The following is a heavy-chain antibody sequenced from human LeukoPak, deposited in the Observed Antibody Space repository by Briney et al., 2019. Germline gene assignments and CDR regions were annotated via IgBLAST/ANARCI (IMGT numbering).Heavy chain of an antibody. D-gene: IGHD7-27*01. V-gene: IGHV3-30*03. J-gene: IGHJ4*02. Sequence: GGSLRLSCAASGFTFSSYGMHWVRQAPRKGLEWVAVISFDGSNTYYADSVKGRFTISRDNSKNTLYLQMNSLIPEDTAVYYCARLTGASDYWGQGTLVTVSS. CDR1: GFTFSSYG. CDR2: ISFDGSNT. CDR3: ARLTGASDY.